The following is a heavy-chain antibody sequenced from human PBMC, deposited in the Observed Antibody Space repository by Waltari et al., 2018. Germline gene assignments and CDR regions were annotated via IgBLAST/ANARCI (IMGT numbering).Heavy chain of an antibody. CDR3: ARDRLGGGDYFDI. J-gene: IGHJ3*02. D-gene: IGHD2-21*01. V-gene: IGHV3-11*01. CDR2: ISSSGSTI. CDR1: GFTFSDYY. Sequence: QVQLVESGGGLVKPGGSLRLSCAASGFTFSDYYMRWIRQAPGKGLEWVSYISSSGSTIYDADAGKGRFTIARDNAKNSLYLQMNSLRAEDTAVYYCARDRLGGGDYFDIWGQGTMVTVSS.